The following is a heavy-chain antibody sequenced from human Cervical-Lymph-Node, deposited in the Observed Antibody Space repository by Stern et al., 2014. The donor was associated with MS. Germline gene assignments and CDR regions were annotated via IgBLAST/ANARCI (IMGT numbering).Heavy chain of an antibody. CDR2: IIPIFGTA. CDR3: AREFNYDSSGYYFYY. CDR1: GGTFSSHG. D-gene: IGHD3-22*01. J-gene: IGHJ4*02. Sequence: VQLVQSGAEVKKPGSSVKVSCKASGGTFSSHGLSWLRQAPGQGLEWMGGIIPIFGTANYAQRFQGRVTITADESTSTACMELSSLRSEDTAVYYCAREFNYDSSGYYFYYWGQGTLVTVSS. V-gene: IGHV1-69*01.